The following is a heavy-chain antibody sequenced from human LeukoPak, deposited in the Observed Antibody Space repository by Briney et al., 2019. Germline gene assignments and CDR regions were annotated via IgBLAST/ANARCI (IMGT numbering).Heavy chain of an antibody. CDR3: TTQEVDY. Sequence: GGSLRLSCAASGFTFSNAWMNWVRQAPGKGLEWGGRIKSKTNVGTTDYAAPVKGRFTISRDDSKNTLYMQMNSLKTEDTAVYYCTTQEVDYWGRGTLVTVSS. CDR1: GFTFSNAW. CDR2: IKSKTNVGTT. J-gene: IGHJ4*02. V-gene: IGHV3-15*01.